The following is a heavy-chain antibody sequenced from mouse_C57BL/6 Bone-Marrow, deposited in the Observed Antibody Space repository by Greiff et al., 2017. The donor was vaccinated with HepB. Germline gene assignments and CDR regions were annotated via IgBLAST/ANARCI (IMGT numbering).Heavy chain of an antibody. CDR2: IRNKANGYTT. Sequence: EVKLQESGGGLVQPGGSLSLSCAASGFTFTDYYMSWVRQPPGKALEWLGFIRNKANGYTTEYSASVKGRFTISRDNSQSILYLQMNALRAEDSATYYCARYPANIRGYFDVWGTGTTVTVSS. CDR1: GFTFTDYY. J-gene: IGHJ1*03. V-gene: IGHV7-3*01. D-gene: IGHD3-1*01. CDR3: ARYPANIRGYFDV.